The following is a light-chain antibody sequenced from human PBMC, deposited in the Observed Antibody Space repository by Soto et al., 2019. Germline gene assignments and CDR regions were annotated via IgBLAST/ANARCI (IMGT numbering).Light chain of an antibody. Sequence: QSVLTQPYSASGTPGQRVTISCSGSSSNIGSHTLNWYQQLPGSAPSLLIYSDNQRPSGVPDRFSGSTSGTSASLAISGLHSEDEAEYYCAAWDDTLNAAVFGGGTKVTVL. J-gene: IGLJ2*01. CDR3: AAWDDTLNAAV. CDR1: SSNIGSHT. CDR2: SDN. V-gene: IGLV1-44*01.